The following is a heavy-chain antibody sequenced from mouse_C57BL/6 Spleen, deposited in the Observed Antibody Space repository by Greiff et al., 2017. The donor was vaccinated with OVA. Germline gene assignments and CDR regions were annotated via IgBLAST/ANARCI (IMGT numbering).Heavy chain of an antibody. V-gene: IGHV14-2*01. CDR3: ARSGERSYFDY. D-gene: IGHD3-2*02. CDR2: IDPEDGET. Sequence: VQLQQSGAELVKPGASVKLSCTASGFNIKDYYMHWVKQRTEQGLEWIGRIDPEDGETKYNPKFQGKATITADTSSNTAYLQLSTLTSEDTAGYYCARSGERSYFDYWGQGTTLTVSS. J-gene: IGHJ2*01. CDR1: GFNIKDYY.